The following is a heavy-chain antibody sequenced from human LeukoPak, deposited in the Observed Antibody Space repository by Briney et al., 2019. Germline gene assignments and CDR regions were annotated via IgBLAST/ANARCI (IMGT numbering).Heavy chain of an antibody. CDR1: GGSLSAYY. CDR2: INHGGST. J-gene: IGHJ6*03. D-gene: IGHD2-15*01. Sequence: SETLSLTCAVYGGSLSAYYWTWIRQPPGKGLEWIGEINHGGSTNYNPSLKSRVTISVDTSKNQFSLKLSSVTAADTAVYYCARDDSRYYYYYMDVWAKGPRSPSP. V-gene: IGHV4-34*01. CDR3: ARDDSRYYYYYMDV.